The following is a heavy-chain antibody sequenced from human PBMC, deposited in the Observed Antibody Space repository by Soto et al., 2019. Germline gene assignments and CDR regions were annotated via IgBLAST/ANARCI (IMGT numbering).Heavy chain of an antibody. J-gene: IGHJ2*01. CDR3: AGGVTMIEDRPGLFDL. D-gene: IGHD3-22*01. CDR1: GFTFISYS. Sequence: EVQLVESGGGLVQPGGSLRLSCAASGFTFISYSMNWVRQAPGKGLEWVSYISSSSSTIYYADAVKRRFTLSRDNAKNSLYLQMNSLRAGDKAVYYCAGGVTMIEDRPGLFDLWGRGTLVTVSS. V-gene: IGHV3-48*01. CDR2: ISSSSSTI.